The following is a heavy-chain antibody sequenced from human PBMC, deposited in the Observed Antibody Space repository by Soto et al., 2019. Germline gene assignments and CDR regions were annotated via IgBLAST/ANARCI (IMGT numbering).Heavy chain of an antibody. D-gene: IGHD6-13*01. J-gene: IGHJ4*02. CDR2: ISAYNGNT. CDR1: GYTFTSYG. Sequence: RASVKVSCKASGYTFTSYGISWARQAPGQGLEWMGWISAYNGNTNYAQKLQGRVTMTTDTSTSTAYMELRSLRSDDTAVYYCARAGVAAAGVPPSRWGQGTLVTVSS. CDR3: ARAGVAAAGVPPSR. V-gene: IGHV1-18*01.